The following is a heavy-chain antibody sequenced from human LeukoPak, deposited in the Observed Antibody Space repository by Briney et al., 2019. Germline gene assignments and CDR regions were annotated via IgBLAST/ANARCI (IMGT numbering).Heavy chain of an antibody. J-gene: IGHJ4*02. CDR3: ARAGSEETFDY. CDR1: GYTFTSYY. D-gene: IGHD2-15*01. V-gene: IGHV1-46*01. Sequence: ASVKVSCKASGYTFTSYYMHWVRQAPGQGLEWMGIINPSGGSTSYAQKFQGRVTMTRDMSTSTVYMELSSLRSEDTAVYYCARAGSEETFDYWGQGTLVTVSS. CDR2: INPSGGST.